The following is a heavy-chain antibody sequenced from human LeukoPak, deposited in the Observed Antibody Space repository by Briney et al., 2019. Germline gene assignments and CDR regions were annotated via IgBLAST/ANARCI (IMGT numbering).Heavy chain of an antibody. CDR3: ASRSSGSLYYYYYMDV. CDR2: IIPIFGTA. Sequence: GSSVKVSCKASGGTFSSYAISWVRQAPGQGLEWMGGIIPIFGTANYAQKFQGRVTITADKSTSTAYMELSSLRSEDTAVYYCASRSSGSLYYYYYMDVWGKGTTVTVSS. D-gene: IGHD3-10*01. CDR1: GGTFSSYA. V-gene: IGHV1-69*06. J-gene: IGHJ6*03.